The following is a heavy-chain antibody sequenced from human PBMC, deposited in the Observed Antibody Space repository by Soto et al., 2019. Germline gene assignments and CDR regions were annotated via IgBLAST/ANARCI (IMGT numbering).Heavy chain of an antibody. D-gene: IGHD6-19*01. Sequence: QVQLVQSGAEVKKPGSSVKVSCKASGGTFSSYAISWVRQAPGQGLEWMGGIIPIFGTANYAQKFQGRVTITADESTSTADMELSSLRSEDTAVYYCARDMIDPVAGTIDYFDYWGQGTLVTVSS. CDR1: GGTFSSYA. CDR2: IIPIFGTA. J-gene: IGHJ4*02. V-gene: IGHV1-69*01. CDR3: ARDMIDPVAGTIDYFDY.